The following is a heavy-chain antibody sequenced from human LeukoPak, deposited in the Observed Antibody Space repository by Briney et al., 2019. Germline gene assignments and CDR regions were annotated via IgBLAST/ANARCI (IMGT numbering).Heavy chain of an antibody. CDR1: GFTFSSYW. CDR3: ARDTVVVPAAMSVGDWFDP. D-gene: IGHD2-2*01. V-gene: IGHV3-7*01. CDR2: IKQDGSEK. J-gene: IGHJ5*02. Sequence: GGSLRLSCAASGFTFSSYWMSWVRQAPGKGLEWVANIKQDGSEKYYVDSVKGRFTISRDNAKNSLYLQMNSLRAEDTAVYYCARDTVVVPAAMSVGDWFDPWGQGTLVTVSS.